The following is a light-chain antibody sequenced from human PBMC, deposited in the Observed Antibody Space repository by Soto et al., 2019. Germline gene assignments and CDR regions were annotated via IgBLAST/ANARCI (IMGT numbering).Light chain of an antibody. J-gene: IGKJ3*01. CDR1: QAINIW. Sequence: DIQMTQSPSSVSASVGDRVTITCRASQAINIWLAWYQHKPGKAPKLLIYAASSMQSGVPSRFSGSGSGTDFTLTISSLQPEDFATYYCLQSNSFPFTFGPGTKVDI. CDR2: AAS. V-gene: IGKV1-12*01. CDR3: LQSNSFPFT.